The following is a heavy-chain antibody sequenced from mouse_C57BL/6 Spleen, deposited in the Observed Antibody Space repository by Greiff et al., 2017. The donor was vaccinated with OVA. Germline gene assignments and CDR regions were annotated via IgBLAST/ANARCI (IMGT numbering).Heavy chain of an antibody. CDR3: TRDGPIYYDQAWCAY. Sequence: EVKVVESGEGLVKPGGSLKLSCAASGFTFSSYAMSWVRQTPEKRLAWVAYISSGGDFIYYADTVKGDFTRSRDNARNTLYLQMSSLKSEDTTMYYCTRDGPIYYDQAWCAYGGQGTLVTVSA. CDR2: ISSGGDFI. J-gene: IGHJ3*01. D-gene: IGHD2-4*01. CDR1: GFTFSSYA. V-gene: IGHV5-9-1*02.